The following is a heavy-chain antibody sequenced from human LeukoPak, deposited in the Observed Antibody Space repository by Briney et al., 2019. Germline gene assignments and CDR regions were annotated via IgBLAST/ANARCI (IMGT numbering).Heavy chain of an antibody. J-gene: IGHJ4*02. D-gene: IGHD6-13*01. Sequence: GGSLRLSCAASGFTFNNYAMNWVRQAPGKGLEWVSVISGSGGSTYYADSVKGRFTISRDNSKNTLYLQMNSLRAEDTAVYYCAKDLYRIAAAGTYLDYWGQGTLVTVSS. CDR1: GFTFNNYA. CDR2: ISGSGGST. V-gene: IGHV3-23*01. CDR3: AKDLYRIAAAGTYLDY.